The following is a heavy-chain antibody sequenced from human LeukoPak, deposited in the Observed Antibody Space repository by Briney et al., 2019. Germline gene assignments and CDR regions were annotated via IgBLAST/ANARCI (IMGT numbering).Heavy chain of an antibody. V-gene: IGHV1-3*01. D-gene: IGHD2-15*01. Sequence: ASVKVSCKASGYTFTSYAMHWVRQAPGQRLEWMGWINAGNGNTKYSQKFQGRVTITADESTSTAYMELSSLRSEDTAVYYCASLKSPYCSGGSCYYYYGMDVWGQGTTVTVSS. CDR2: INAGNGNT. CDR1: GYTFTSYA. CDR3: ASLKSPYCSGGSCYYYYGMDV. J-gene: IGHJ6*02.